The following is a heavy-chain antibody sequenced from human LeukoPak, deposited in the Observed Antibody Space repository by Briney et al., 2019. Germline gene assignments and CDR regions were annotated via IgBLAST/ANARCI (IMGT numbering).Heavy chain of an antibody. V-gene: IGHV5-10-1*01. J-gene: IGHJ4*02. D-gene: IGHD2-2*01. CDR2: IDHSDSYT. CDR3: ATQNAYCGSTSCYDDY. Sequence: GESLKISCKGSGYRFTSYWINWVRQMPGKGLEWMGRIDHSDSYTNYRPSFQGHVTISADKSISTAYLQWSSLKASDTAMYYCATQNAYCGSTSCYDDYWGQGTLVTVSS. CDR1: GYRFTSYW.